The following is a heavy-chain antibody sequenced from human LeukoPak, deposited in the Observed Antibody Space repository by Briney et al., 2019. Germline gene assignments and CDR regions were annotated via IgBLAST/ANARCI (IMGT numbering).Heavy chain of an antibody. Sequence: GGSLRLSCAASGFTFSSYGMHWVRQAPGKGLEWVAFIRYDGSNKYYADSVKGRFTISRDNSKNTLYLQMNSLRAEDTAVYYCAEHGGNGLEVDYWGQGTLVTVSS. CDR1: GFTFSSYG. J-gene: IGHJ4*02. CDR3: AEHGGNGLEVDY. D-gene: IGHD4-23*01. V-gene: IGHV3-30*02. CDR2: IRYDGSNK.